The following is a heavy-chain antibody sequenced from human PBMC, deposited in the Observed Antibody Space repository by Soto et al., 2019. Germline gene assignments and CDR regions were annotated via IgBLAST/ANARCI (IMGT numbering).Heavy chain of an antibody. D-gene: IGHD5-18*01. Sequence: QAQLVESGGGVVQPVRSLRLSCAASGFTFSSYGMHWVRQAPGTGLEWVAVISYDGGLQHYADSVKGRFTISRDNSKNMVLLQMNSLRAEDTAVYYCVSDRGYGHASVPYSWGQGTLVSVSS. CDR1: GFTFSSYG. J-gene: IGHJ4*02. CDR2: ISYDGGLQ. CDR3: VSDRGYGHASVPYS. V-gene: IGHV3-30*03.